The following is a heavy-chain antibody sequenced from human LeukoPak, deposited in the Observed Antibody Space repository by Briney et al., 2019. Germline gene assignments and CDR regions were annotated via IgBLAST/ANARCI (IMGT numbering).Heavy chain of an antibody. CDR2: INPNSGGT. V-gene: IGHV1-2*02. CDR3: AREAELYYDSSGPAPWFDP. D-gene: IGHD3-22*01. J-gene: IGHJ5*02. CDR1: GYTFTGYY. Sequence: ASVKVSCKASGYTFTGYYMHWVRQAPGQGLEWMGWINPNSGGTNYAQKFQGRVTTTRDTSISTAYMELSRLRSDDTAVYYCAREAELYYDSSGPAPWFDPWGQGTLVTVSS.